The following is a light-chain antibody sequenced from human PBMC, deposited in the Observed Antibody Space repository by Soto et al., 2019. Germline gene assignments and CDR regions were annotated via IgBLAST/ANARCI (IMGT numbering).Light chain of an antibody. Sequence: EIVLTQSPGTLSLSPGERATLSCRASQSVSNTYLAWYQQKPGQAPRLLISGASSRATGIPDRCSGSGSGTDFSLTISRREPEDFAVYYCQQHGTSPELTFGGGTRVEIK. J-gene: IGKJ4*01. CDR3: QQHGTSPELT. CDR2: GAS. CDR1: QSVSNTY. V-gene: IGKV3-20*01.